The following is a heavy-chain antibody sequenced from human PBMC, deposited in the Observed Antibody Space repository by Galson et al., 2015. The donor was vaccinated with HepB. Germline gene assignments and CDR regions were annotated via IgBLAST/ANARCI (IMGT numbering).Heavy chain of an antibody. J-gene: IGHJ4*02. V-gene: IGHV3-30-3*01. Sequence: SLRLSCAASGFTFSSYAMHWVRQAPGKGLEWVAVISYDGSNKYYADSVKGRFTISRDNSKNTLYLQMNSLRAEDTAVYYCAREVGGSYGSDYWGQGTLVTVSS. CDR1: GFTFSSYA. CDR2: ISYDGSNK. CDR3: AREVGGSYGSDY. D-gene: IGHD1-26*01.